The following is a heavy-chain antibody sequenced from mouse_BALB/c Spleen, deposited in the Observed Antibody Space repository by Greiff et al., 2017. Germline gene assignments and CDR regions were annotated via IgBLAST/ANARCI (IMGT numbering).Heavy chain of an antibody. CDR1: GYSITSDYA. Sequence: DVKLQESGPGLVKPSQSLSLTCTVTGYSITSDYAWNWIRQFPGNKLEWMGYISYSGSTSYNPSLKSRISITRDTSKNQFFLQLNSVTTEDTATYYCARSGDYGNWASFAYWGQGTLVTVSA. CDR2: ISYSGST. CDR3: ARSGDYGNWASFAY. D-gene: IGHD2-1*01. V-gene: IGHV3-2*02. J-gene: IGHJ3*01.